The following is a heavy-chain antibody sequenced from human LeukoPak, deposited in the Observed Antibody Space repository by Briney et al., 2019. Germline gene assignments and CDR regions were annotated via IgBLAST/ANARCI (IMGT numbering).Heavy chain of an antibody. CDR1: GYTFTGYY. CDR2: INPNSGGT. D-gene: IGHD2-2*01. V-gene: IGHV1-2*02. J-gene: IGHJ5*02. Sequence: GASVKVSCKASGYTFTGYYMHWVRQAPGQGLEWVGWINPNSGGTNYAQKFQGRVTMTRDTSISTAYMELSRLRSDDTAVYYCARGDCSSTSCYIINWFDPWGQGTLVTVSS. CDR3: ARGDCSSTSCYIINWFDP.